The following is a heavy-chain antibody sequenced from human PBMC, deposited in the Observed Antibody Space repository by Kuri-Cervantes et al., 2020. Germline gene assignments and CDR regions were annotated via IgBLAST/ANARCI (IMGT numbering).Heavy chain of an antibody. CDR2: IKQDGSEK. J-gene: IGHJ4*02. V-gene: IGHV3-7*01. D-gene: IGHD1-7*01. CDR1: GFTFSSYW. Sequence: LSLTCAASGFTFSSYWMSWVRQAPGKGLEWVANIKQDGSEKYYVDSAKGRFTISRDNAKNSLYLQMNSLRAEDTAVYYCARVPPNWNYRGFDYWGQGTLVTVSS. CDR3: ARVPPNWNYRGFDY.